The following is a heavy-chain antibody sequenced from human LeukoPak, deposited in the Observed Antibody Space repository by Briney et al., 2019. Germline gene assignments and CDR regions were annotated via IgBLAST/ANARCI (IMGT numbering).Heavy chain of an antibody. D-gene: IGHD2-2*01. V-gene: IGHV1-2*02. CDR2: INPNDGDT. CDR1: GYTFTDYY. J-gene: IGHJ4*02. CDR3: ARANFLYCSSTTCLFDY. Sequence: ASVKVSCKASGYTFTDYYMHWVRQAPGQGFEWMGWINPNDGDTNYAQKFQGRVTMTRDTSISAAHMEVSRLRSDDTAVYYCARANFLYCSSTTCLFDYWGQGTLVTVSS.